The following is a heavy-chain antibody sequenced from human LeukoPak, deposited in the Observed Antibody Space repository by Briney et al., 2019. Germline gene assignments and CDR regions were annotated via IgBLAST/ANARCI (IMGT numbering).Heavy chain of an antibody. D-gene: IGHD6-13*01. J-gene: IGHJ4*02. CDR3: ARGASSSWYYFDY. V-gene: IGHV3-53*01. Sequence: GGSLRLSCAASGFTVSSNYMSWVRQAPGKGLEWVSVIYSGGSTYYADSVKGRFTISRDNSKNTLYLQMNSLRAEDTAVYYCARGASSSWYYFDYWGQGTLVTASS. CDR2: IYSGGST. CDR1: GFTVSSNY.